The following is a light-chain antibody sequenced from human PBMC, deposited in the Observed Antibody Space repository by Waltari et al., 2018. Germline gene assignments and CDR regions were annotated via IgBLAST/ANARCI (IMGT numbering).Light chain of an antibody. J-gene: IGLJ3*02. V-gene: IGLV2-14*01. CDR3: CSYTSASTLGV. CDR2: DVI. CDR1: SSDIGGYVY. Sequence: QSALTQPASVSGSPGQSITISCTGTSSDIGGYVYVSWYQQYPGKAPKLIFYDVIYRPSGVSNRCTCSKSGNTASLTISGLQAEDEADYYCCSYTSASTLGVFGGGTKLTVL.